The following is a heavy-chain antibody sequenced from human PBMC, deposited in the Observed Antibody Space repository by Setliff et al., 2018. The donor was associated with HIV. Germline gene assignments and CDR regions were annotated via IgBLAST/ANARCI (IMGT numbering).Heavy chain of an antibody. D-gene: IGHD3-22*01. CDR1: SSSIRSGGYY. J-gene: IGHJ6*03. CDR3: ARAIDYSDVVYFYYMDV. V-gene: IGHV4-61*08. Sequence: SETLSLTCTVSSSSIRSGGYYWNWIRQPPGKGLEWIGYISYSGTTDYNPSLKSRVTISLDKSENQLSLRLTSVTAADTAVYYCARAIDYSDVVYFYYMDVWGKGITVTVSS. CDR2: ISYSGTT.